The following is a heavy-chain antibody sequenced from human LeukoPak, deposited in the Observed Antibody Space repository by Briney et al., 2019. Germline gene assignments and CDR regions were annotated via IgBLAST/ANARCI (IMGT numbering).Heavy chain of an antibody. Sequence: SSETLSLTCAVYGGSFSGYYWSWIRQPPGKGLEWIGEINHSGSTNYNPSLKSRVAISVDTSKNQFSLKLSSVTAADTAVYYCARGPYLQWMLRGYYMDVWGKGTTVTVSS. J-gene: IGHJ6*03. D-gene: IGHD6-19*01. CDR1: GGSFSGYY. CDR2: INHSGST. CDR3: ARGPYLQWMLRGYYMDV. V-gene: IGHV4-34*01.